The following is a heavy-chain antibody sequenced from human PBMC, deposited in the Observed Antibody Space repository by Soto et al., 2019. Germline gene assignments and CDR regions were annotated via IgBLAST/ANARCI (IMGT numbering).Heavy chain of an antibody. Sequence: SETLSLTCTVSGGSIGSYHWSWVRQPPGKGLEWIASVYYTGATNYNPSLGSRVTISIDAPENQISLKLTSVTAADTAFYYCARDTVLTGMFDLWGQGTLVTVSS. CDR3: ARDTVLTGMFDL. V-gene: IGHV4-59*01. J-gene: IGHJ5*02. D-gene: IGHD4-17*01. CDR2: VYYTGAT. CDR1: GGSIGSYH.